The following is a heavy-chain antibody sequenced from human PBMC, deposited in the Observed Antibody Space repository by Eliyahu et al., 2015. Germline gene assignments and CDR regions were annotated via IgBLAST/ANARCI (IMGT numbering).Heavy chain of an antibody. CDR2: INPSGGST. Sequence: QVQLVQSGAEVKKPGAXVKVSCKASGYTFXSYYIHWVRQAPGQGLEWMGIINPSGGSTSYAQRFQGRVTMTRDTSTSTVYMELSSLRSEDTAVYYCARGSSVTDRPYYFDYWGQGTLVTVSS. J-gene: IGHJ4*02. CDR3: ARGSSVTDRPYYFDY. CDR1: GYTFXSYY. D-gene: IGHD2-21*02. V-gene: IGHV1-46*01.